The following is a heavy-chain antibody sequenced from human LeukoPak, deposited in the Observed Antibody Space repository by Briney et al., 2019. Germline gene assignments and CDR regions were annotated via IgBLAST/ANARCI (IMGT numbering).Heavy chain of an antibody. V-gene: IGHV1-46*01. CDR1: GYTFTSFY. Sequence: ASVTVSCTASGYTFTSFYMHWVRQAPGQGLEWMGMINPSGGSTTYAQKFQGRVTMTRDMFTSTVYMELSSMRSEDTAVYYCARDDLSIGIIVGSRHYFDYWGQGTLVTVS. CDR3: ARDDLSIGIIVGSRHYFDY. J-gene: IGHJ4*02. D-gene: IGHD3-16*01. CDR2: INPSGGST.